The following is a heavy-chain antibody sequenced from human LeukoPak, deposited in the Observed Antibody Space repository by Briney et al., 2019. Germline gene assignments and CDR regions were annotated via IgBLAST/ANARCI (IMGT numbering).Heavy chain of an antibody. CDR1: GFTFSSYW. CDR3: ARDYGSGSYYNVGC. D-gene: IGHD3-10*01. CDR2: IKQDGSEK. J-gene: IGHJ4*02. V-gene: IGHV3-7*03. Sequence: GGSLRLSCAASGFTFSSYWMSWVRQAPGKGLEWVANIKQDGSEKYYVDSVKGRFTISRDNAKNSLYLQMNSLRAEDTAVYYCARDYGSGSYYNVGCWGQGTLVTVSS.